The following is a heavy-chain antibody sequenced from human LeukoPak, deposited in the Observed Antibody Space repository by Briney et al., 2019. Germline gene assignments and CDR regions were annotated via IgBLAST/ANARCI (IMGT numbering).Heavy chain of an antibody. V-gene: IGHV3-9*01. CDR3: AKARTGTAYYFDY. D-gene: IGHD1-7*01. J-gene: IGHJ4*02. Sequence: PGRSLRLSCAASGLTFDDYAMHWVRQAPGKGLEWVSGISWNSGSIGYADSVKGRFTISRDNAKNSLYLQMNSLRAEDTALYYCAKARTGTAYYFDYWGQGTLVTVSS. CDR2: ISWNSGSI. CDR1: GLTFDDYA.